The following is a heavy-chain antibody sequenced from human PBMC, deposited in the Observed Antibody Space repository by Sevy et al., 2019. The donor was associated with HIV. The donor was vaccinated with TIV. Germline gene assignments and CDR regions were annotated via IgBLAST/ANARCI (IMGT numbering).Heavy chain of an antibody. CDR2: ISYDVINK. D-gene: IGHD1-1*01. J-gene: IGHJ3*02. CDR1: GFTFSNYA. V-gene: IGHV3-30*04. CDR3: ARLPPTRAFDI. Sequence: GGSLRLSCAASGFTFSNYAMHWVRQTPGKGLEWLAVISYDVINKYYADSVKGRFTISRDNSKNTLYLQMNSLTTEDTAVYYRARLPPTRAFDIWGQGTLVTVSS.